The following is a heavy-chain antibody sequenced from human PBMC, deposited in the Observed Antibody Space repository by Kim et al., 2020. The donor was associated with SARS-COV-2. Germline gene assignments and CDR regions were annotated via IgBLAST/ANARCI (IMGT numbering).Heavy chain of an antibody. CDR3: AKQWGVGSWYQPLDY. CDR2: ISGSGGST. D-gene: IGHD2-15*01. Sequence: GGSLRLSCAASGFTFSSYAMSWVRQAPGKGLEWVSAISGSGGSTYYADSVKGRFTISRDNSKNTLYLQMNSLRAEDTAVYYCAKQWGVGSWYQPLDYWGQGTLVTVSS. CDR1: GFTFSSYA. J-gene: IGHJ4*02. V-gene: IGHV3-23*01.